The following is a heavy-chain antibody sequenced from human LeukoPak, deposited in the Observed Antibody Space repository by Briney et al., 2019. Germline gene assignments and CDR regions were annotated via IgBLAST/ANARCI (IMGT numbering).Heavy chain of an antibody. CDR1: GYMFTSYG. Sequence: ASVKVSCKASGYMFTSYGISWVRQAPGQGLEWMGWISAYNYNTNYAQKVQGRVSMTTDTSTSTAYMELRSLTSDDTAVYYCARHPYDFWSGYLGAWFDAWGQGTLVTV. CDR2: ISAYNYNT. J-gene: IGHJ5*02. CDR3: ARHPYDFWSGYLGAWFDA. V-gene: IGHV1-18*01. D-gene: IGHD3-3*01.